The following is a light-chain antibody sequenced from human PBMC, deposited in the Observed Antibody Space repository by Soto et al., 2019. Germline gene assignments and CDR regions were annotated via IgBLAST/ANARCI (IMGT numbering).Light chain of an antibody. CDR2: EVS. J-gene: IGLJ1*01. CDR3: SSYAGSNNLGV. CDR1: GSDVGTYNY. V-gene: IGLV2-8*01. Sequence: SALTQPPSASGSPGQSIYISCTGTGSDVGTYNYVSWYQQHPGKAPKLIIYEVSKRPSGVPDRFSGSKSGNTASLTVSGLQAEDEAEYYCSSYAGSNNLGVFGTGTKVTVL.